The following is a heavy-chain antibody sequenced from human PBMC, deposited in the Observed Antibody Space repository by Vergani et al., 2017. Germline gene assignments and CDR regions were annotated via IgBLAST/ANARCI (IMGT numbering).Heavy chain of an antibody. V-gene: IGHV4-34*01. CDR2: INHSGST. J-gene: IGHJ3*02. CDR1: GGSFSGYY. CDR3: ARHKEVVGATGADAFDI. Sequence: QVQLQQWGAGLLKPSETLSLTCAVYGGSFSGYYWSWIRQPPGKGLEWIGEINHSGSTNYNPYLKSRVTISVETSKNHFVLKVISVTAADTAVYYCARHKEVVGATGADAFDIWGQGTMVTVSS. D-gene: IGHD1-26*01.